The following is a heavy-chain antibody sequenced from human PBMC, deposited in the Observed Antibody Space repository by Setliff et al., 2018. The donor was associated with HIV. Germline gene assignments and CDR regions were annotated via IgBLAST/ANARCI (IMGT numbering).Heavy chain of an antibody. J-gene: IGHJ2*01. V-gene: IGHV1-58*01. CDR2: IVVGSGTA. Sequence: SVKVSCKASGFTFSGSVVQWVRQARGQRLEWIGRIVVGSGTANYAQKFQGRVTITADESTSTAYMELSSLRTEDTAVYYCVKDFNGGVNNGGGYFNLWGRGTLVTVSS. CDR1: GFTFSGSV. CDR3: VKDFNGGVNNGGGYFNL. D-gene: IGHD3-16*01.